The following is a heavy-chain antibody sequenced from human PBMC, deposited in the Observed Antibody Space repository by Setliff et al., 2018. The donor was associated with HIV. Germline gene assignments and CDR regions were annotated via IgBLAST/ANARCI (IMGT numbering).Heavy chain of an antibody. CDR3: ALAGRAVYY. V-gene: IGHV3-9*01. CDR1: GFTFDDYA. J-gene: IGHJ4*02. Sequence: PGGSLRLSCAASGFTFDDYAMHWVRQAPGKGLEWVSGIKWNGGTLIYADSVKGRFTISRDNVKNTLYLQMNSLRAEDTAVYYCALAGRAVYYWGQGTLVTVSS. CDR2: IKWNGGTL. D-gene: IGHD6-19*01.